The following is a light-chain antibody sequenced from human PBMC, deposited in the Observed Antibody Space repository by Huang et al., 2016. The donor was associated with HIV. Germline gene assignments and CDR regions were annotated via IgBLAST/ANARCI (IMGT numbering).Light chain of an antibody. V-gene: IGKV1D-8*01. CDR1: QDINTY. CDR2: GAS. Sequence: VIWMTQSPSLLAASTGDRVTITCRVSQDINTYIAWYQQKPGRAPTLIVHGASTFRNGVSSRVSATGSRTDFTLTINCLQSEDFATYYCQQYYMFPYTFGPGTKLELK. CDR3: QQYYMFPYT. J-gene: IGKJ2*01.